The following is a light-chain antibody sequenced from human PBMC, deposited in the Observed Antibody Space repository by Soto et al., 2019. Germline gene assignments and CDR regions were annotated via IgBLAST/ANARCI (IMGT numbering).Light chain of an antibody. Sequence: EIVLTQSPGTLSLSPGERVTLSCRASQSVASSYLAWYQQKSGQALRLIIFDASRRPTGIPDRFSGSGSGTDFTLTISRLEPEDFAVYYCQQYGSFPQTFGQGTKLEIK. CDR2: DAS. CDR1: QSVASSY. J-gene: IGKJ2*01. V-gene: IGKV3-20*01. CDR3: QQYGSFPQT.